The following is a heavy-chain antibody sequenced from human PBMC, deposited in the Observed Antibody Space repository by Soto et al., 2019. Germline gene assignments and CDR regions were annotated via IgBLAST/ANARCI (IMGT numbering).Heavy chain of an antibody. CDR1: GFTFSSYA. CDR3: AKGGRWELRTWFDP. D-gene: IGHD1-26*01. V-gene: IGHV3-23*01. J-gene: IGHJ5*02. CDR2: ISGSGGST. Sequence: LRLSCAASGFTFSSYAMSRVRQAPGKGLEWVSAISGSGGSTYYADSVKGRFTISRDNSKNTLYLQMNSLRAEDTAVYYCAKGGRWELRTWFDPWGQGTLVTVSS.